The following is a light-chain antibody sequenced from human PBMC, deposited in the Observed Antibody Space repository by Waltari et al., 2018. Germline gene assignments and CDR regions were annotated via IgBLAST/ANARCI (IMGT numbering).Light chain of an antibody. CDR1: SLRTSY. CDR2: GKE. J-gene: IGLJ3*02. CDR3: HSRNGRNNEVV. V-gene: IGLV3-19*01. Sequence: SSELTQGPAVSVALGQTVKITCQGDSLRTSYASWYQLKPGQAPVLVLFGKEKRPSGSPDRFSGYSSGTTSSLTITGAQAEDEADYYCHSRNGRNNEVVFGGGTKLTVL.